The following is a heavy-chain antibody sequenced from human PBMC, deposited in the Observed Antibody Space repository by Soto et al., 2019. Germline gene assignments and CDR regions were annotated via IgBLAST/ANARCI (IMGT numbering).Heavy chain of an antibody. J-gene: IGHJ4*02. CDR2: VTGSGSTT. CDR3: AKSGGSYWGFDY. V-gene: IGHV3-23*01. CDR1: GFTFNNYA. D-gene: IGHD1-26*01. Sequence: EVQLLESGGGLVQPGGSLRLSCAASGFTFNNYAMSWVRQAPGKGLEWVSIVTGSGSTTDYADSVKGRFTISRDNSRNTLLPQMNSMRAEDTAVYYCAKSGGSYWGFDYWGQGALVTVSS.